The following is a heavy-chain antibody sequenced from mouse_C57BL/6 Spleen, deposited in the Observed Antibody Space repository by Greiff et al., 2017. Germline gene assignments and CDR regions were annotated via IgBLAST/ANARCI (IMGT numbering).Heavy chain of an antibody. CDR3: ARAKNEDAGSGFGY. J-gene: IGHJ3*01. CDR1: GYTFSSYS. Sequence: LQQPGAGLVKPGASLKLSCTASGYTFSSYSMSWVRQTPGQGLEWVATINGGSGETNYPDNVKGKVTLTGDNATSTPYLQLSSLTSEDSALYYCARAKNEDAGSGFGYWGQGALVTVAA. CDR2: INGGSGET. V-gene: IGHV5-9*01.